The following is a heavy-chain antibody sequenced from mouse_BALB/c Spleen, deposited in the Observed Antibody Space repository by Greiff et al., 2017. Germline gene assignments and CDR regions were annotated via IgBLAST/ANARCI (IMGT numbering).Heavy chain of an antibody. CDR3: ARAYYGNYAVFDY. Sequence: VQLQQSGAELARPGASVKLSCKASGYTFTSYWMQWVKQRPGQGLEWIGAIYPGDGDTRYTQKFKGKATLTADKSSSTAYMQLSSLTSEDSAVYYCARAYYGNYAVFDYWGQGTTLTVSS. V-gene: IGHV1-87*01. D-gene: IGHD2-10*01. J-gene: IGHJ2*01. CDR1: GYTFTSYW. CDR2: IYPGDGDT.